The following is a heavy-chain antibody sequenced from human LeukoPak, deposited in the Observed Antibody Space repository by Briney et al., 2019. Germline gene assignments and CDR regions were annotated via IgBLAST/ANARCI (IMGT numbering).Heavy chain of an antibody. J-gene: IGHJ4*02. CDR1: GFTFSSYA. Sequence: GRSLRLSCAASGFTFSSYAMHWVRQAPGKGLEWVAVISYDGSNKYYADSVKGRFTISRDNSKNTLYLQMNSLRAEDTAVYYCARGAGIEWLVHDYWGQGTLVTVSS. CDR3: ARGAGIEWLVHDY. D-gene: IGHD6-19*01. V-gene: IGHV3-30-3*01. CDR2: ISYDGSNK.